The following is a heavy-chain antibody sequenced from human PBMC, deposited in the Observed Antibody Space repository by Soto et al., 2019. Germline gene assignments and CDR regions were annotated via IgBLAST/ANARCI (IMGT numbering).Heavy chain of an antibody. J-gene: IGHJ6*02. Sequence: QVQLVQSGAEVKKPGSSVKVSCKAPGGTFSSYAISWVRQAPGQGLEWMGGIIPIFGTANYAQKFQGRVTITXXESTXXGXXXXXXLRXEDTAVYYCARSQGGSSSLDIYYYYYYGMDVWGQGTTVTVSS. CDR2: IIPIFGTA. D-gene: IGHD2-15*01. CDR3: ARSQGGSSSLDIYYYYYYGMDV. V-gene: IGHV1-69*01. CDR1: GGTFSSYA.